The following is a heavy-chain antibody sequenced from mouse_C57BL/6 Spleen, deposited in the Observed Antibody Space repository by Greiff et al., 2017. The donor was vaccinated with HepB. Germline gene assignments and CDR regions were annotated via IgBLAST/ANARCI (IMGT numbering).Heavy chain of an antibody. J-gene: IGHJ2*01. Sequence: DVMLVESGGGLVKPGGSLKLSCAASGFTFSSYAMSWVRQTPEKRLEWVATISDGGSYTYYPDNVKGRFTISRDNAKNNLYLQMSHLKSEDTAMYYCARGTAQAALDYWGQGTTLTVSS. CDR1: GFTFSSYA. CDR3: ARGTAQAALDY. CDR2: ISDGGSYT. V-gene: IGHV5-4*03. D-gene: IGHD3-2*02.